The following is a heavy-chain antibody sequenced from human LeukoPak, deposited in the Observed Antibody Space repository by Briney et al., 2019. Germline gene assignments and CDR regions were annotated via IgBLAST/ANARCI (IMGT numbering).Heavy chain of an antibody. CDR3: ARATAYSSSWYNY. CDR2: ISSSSSYT. V-gene: IGHV3-11*06. Sequence: GGSLRLSCAASGFTFSDYYMSWIRRAPGKGLEWVSYISSSSSYTNYADSVKGRFTISRDNAKNSLYLQMNSLRAEDTAVYYCARATAYSSSWYNYWGEATLVTVSS. J-gene: IGHJ4*02. D-gene: IGHD6-13*01. CDR1: GFTFSDYY.